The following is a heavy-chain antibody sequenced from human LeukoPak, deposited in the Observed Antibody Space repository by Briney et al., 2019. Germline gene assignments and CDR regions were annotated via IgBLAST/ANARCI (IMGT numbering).Heavy chain of an antibody. D-gene: IGHD3-3*01. Sequence: SETLSLTCTVSGGSISSYYWSWIRQPPGKGLEWIGYIYTSGSTNYNPSLKSRVTISVDTSKNQFFLKLSSVTAAGTAVYYCARQASDFWSGLMGFDPWGQGTLVTVSS. CDR2: IYTSGST. J-gene: IGHJ5*02. CDR3: ARQASDFWSGLMGFDP. CDR1: GGSISSYY. V-gene: IGHV4-4*09.